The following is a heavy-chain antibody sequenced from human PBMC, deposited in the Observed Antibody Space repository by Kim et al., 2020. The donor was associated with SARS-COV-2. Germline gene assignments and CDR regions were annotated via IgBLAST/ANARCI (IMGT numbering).Heavy chain of an antibody. CDR3: ARGYSNSWEDYFDY. D-gene: IGHD6-13*01. CDR2: ISYDGENK. CDR1: GFIFSSYA. Sequence: GGSLRLSCTASGFIFSSYAMHWVRQAPGKGLEWVALISYDGENKYYADSVKGRFIISRDNSKNTLYLQMNSLRVEDTAVYYCARGYSNSWEDYFDYWGQGTLVTVSS. J-gene: IGHJ4*02. V-gene: IGHV3-30*04.